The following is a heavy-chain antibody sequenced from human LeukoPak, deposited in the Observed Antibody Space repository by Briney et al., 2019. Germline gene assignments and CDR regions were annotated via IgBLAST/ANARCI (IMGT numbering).Heavy chain of an antibody. V-gene: IGHV3-23*01. CDR1: GFTFSSYA. D-gene: IGHD6-19*01. J-gene: IGHJ4*02. Sequence: GGSLRLSCAASGFTFSSYAMSWVRQAPGKGLEWVSAISGSGGSTYYADSVKGRFTISRDNSKNTLYLQMNSLRAENTAVYYCAKRGTSSGWYSFDYWGQGTLVTVSS. CDR2: ISGSGGST. CDR3: AKRGTSSGWYSFDY.